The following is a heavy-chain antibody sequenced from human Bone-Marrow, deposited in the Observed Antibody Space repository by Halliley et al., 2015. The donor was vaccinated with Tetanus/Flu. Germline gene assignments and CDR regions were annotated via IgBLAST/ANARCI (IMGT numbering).Heavy chain of an antibody. V-gene: IGHV3-21*06. CDR2: ISSSSSYV. D-gene: IGHD3-22*01. CDR3: TRDSHYESSGYFDY. CDR1: GFTFSTYS. Sequence: SGFTFSTYSMNWVRQAPGKGLEWVSSISSSSSYVGYSDSVEGRFTVSRDNVKNTLYLLMNSLRADDTAVYFCTRDSHYESSGYFDYWGQGTLVTVSS. J-gene: IGHJ4*02.